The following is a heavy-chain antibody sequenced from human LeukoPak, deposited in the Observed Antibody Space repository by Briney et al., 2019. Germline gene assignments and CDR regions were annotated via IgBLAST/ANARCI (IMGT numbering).Heavy chain of an antibody. V-gene: IGHV5-10-1*01. CDR1: GYSFTSYW. Sequence: GESLRISCQGSGYSFTSYWICWVRQMPGRGLEWMGRIDPADSQTNYSPSFQGHVTISADKSISTVYLQWSTLRASDTAMYYCARQLTSGDCDYWGQGTLVTVSS. CDR2: IDPADSQT. J-gene: IGHJ4*02. CDR3: ARQLTSGDCDY. D-gene: IGHD1-1*01.